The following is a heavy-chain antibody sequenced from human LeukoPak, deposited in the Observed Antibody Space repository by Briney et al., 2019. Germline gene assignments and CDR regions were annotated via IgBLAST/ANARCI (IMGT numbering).Heavy chain of an antibody. V-gene: IGHV4-39*01. CDR1: GGSISSSSYY. Sequence: PSETLSLTCTVSGGSISSSSYYWGWIRQPPGKGLEWIGSIYYSGSTYYNPSLKSRVTISVDTSKNQFSLKLSSVTAADTAVYYCASHDYVWGSYHSHMDVWGKGTTVTISS. J-gene: IGHJ6*03. CDR3: ASHDYVWGSYHSHMDV. D-gene: IGHD3-16*02. CDR2: IYYSGST.